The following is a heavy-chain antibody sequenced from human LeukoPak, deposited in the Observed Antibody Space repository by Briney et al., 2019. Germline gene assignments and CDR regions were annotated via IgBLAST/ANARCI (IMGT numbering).Heavy chain of an antibody. Sequence: GGSLRLSCAASGFTFSSYAMSWVRQAPGKGLEWVGRIKSKTDGGTTDYAAPVKGRFTISRDDSKNTLYLQMNSLKTEDTAVYYCTTVRRYSYGPFDYWGQGTLVAVSS. V-gene: IGHV3-15*01. CDR2: IKSKTDGGTT. CDR3: TTVRRYSYGPFDY. CDR1: GFTFSSYA. D-gene: IGHD5-18*01. J-gene: IGHJ4*02.